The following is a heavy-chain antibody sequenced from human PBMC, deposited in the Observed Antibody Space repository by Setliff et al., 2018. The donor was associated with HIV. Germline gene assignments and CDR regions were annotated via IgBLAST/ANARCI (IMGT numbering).Heavy chain of an antibody. CDR1: GYTFTTYD. J-gene: IGHJ4*02. CDR3: ARGRWNNGHSGVDY. CDR2: MNPNTGNT. Sequence: ASVKVSCKASGYTFTTYDINWVRQATGQGLEWMGWMNPNTGNTGLAQNFQGRVFITRNISINTAYLELSSLRSDDTAVYFCARGRWNNGHSGVDYWGQGSLVTVSS. D-gene: IGHD1-1*01. V-gene: IGHV1-8*03.